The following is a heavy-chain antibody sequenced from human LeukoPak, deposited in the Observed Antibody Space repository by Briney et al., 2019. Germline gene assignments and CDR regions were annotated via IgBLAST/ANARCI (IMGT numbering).Heavy chain of an antibody. CDR3: ARGYCSGGSCYADAFDI. D-gene: IGHD2-15*01. V-gene: IGHV1-69*13. Sequence: GASVKVSCKASGYTFTSYGISWVRQAPGQGLEWMGGIIPIFGTANYAQKFQGRVTITADESTSTAYMELSSLRSEDTAVYYCARGYCSGGSCYADAFDIWGQGTMVTVSS. CDR1: GYTFTSYG. CDR2: IIPIFGTA. J-gene: IGHJ3*02.